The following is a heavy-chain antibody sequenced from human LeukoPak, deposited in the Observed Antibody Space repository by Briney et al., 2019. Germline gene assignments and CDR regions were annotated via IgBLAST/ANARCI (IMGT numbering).Heavy chain of an antibody. CDR2: ISSSSSTI. CDR1: GFTFSSYS. CDR3: ARGQYDFWSGYSGWFDP. V-gene: IGHV3-48*01. J-gene: IGHJ5*02. D-gene: IGHD3-3*01. Sequence: GGSLRLSCAASGFTFSSYSMNWVRQAPGKGLEWVSYISSSSSTIYYADSVKGRFTISRDNAKNSLYLQMNSLRAEDTAVYYCARGQYDFWSGYSGWFDPWGQGTLVTVSS.